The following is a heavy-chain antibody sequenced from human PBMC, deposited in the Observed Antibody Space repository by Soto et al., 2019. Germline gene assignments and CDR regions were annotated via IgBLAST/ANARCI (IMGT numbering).Heavy chain of an antibody. J-gene: IGHJ6*02. V-gene: IGHV1-46*01. CDR3: ERDRGYSSSSDYYYYYGMDV. CDR2: INPSGGST. CDR1: GYTFTSYY. D-gene: IGHD6-6*01. Sequence: QVQLVQSGAEVKKPGASVKVSCKASGYTFTSYYMHWVRQAPGQGLEWMGIINPSGGSTSYAQKFQGRVTMTRDTSTSTVYMELSSLRSEDTAVYYCERDRGYSSSSDYYYYYGMDVWGQGTTVTVSS.